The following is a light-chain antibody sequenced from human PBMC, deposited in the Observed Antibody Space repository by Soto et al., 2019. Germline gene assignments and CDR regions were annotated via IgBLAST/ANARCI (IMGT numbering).Light chain of an antibody. Sequence: DIQMTHSPSTLSASVVYTVTVTFRSSQSVSGWLAWYQQKPGEAPKLLIYDASALPRGVPSRFSGSGSGTTFTLTIASLQPDDFATYYCQKYETFSGKFGPGTKVDIK. CDR2: DAS. J-gene: IGKJ1*01. CDR1: QSVSGW. CDR3: QKYETFSGK. V-gene: IGKV1-5*01.